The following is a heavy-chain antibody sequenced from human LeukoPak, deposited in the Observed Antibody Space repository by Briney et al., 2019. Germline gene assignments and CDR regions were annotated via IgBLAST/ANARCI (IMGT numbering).Heavy chain of an antibody. CDR2: IIPIFGTA. V-gene: IGHV1-69*05. CDR1: GGTFSSYA. J-gene: IGHJ4*02. CDR3: ARVRNYYDSSGYYPFDY. Sequence: SVKVSCKASGGTFSSYAISWVRQAPGQGLEWMGGIIPIFGTANYAQKFQGRVTITTDESTSTAYMELSSLRSDDTAVYYCARVRNYYDSSGYYPFDYWGQGTRVTVSS. D-gene: IGHD3-22*01.